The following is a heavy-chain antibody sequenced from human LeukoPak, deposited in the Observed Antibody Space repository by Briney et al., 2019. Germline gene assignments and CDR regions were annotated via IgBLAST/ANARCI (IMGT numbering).Heavy chain of an antibody. V-gene: IGHV4-34*01. CDR3: AREGGYSGYDFYFDY. CDR1: GGSFSGYY. Sequence: PSETLSLTCAVYGGSFSGYYWSWIRQPPGKGLEWIGEINHSGSTNYNPSLKSRVTISVDTSKNQFSLKLSSVTAADTAVYYCAREGGYSGYDFYFDYWGQGTLVTVSS. CDR2: INHSGST. J-gene: IGHJ4*02. D-gene: IGHD5-12*01.